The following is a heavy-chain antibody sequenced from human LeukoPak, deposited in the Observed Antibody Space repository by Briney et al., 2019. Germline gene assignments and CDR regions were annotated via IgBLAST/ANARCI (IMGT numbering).Heavy chain of an antibody. J-gene: IGHJ4*02. CDR1: GFTFSNYS. V-gene: IGHV3-21*01. CDR2: ITSSSYI. D-gene: IGHD3-22*01. Sequence: GGSLRLSCAASGFTFSNYSMNWVRQAPGKGLEWVSSITSSSYIYYADSVKGRFTISRDNAKNSLYLQMNSLRAEDTAVYYCAREASGYYSFDYWGQGTLVTVSS. CDR3: AREASGYYSFDY.